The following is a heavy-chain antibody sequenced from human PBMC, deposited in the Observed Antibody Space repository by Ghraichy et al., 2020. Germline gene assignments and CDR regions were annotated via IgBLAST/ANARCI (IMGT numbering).Heavy chain of an antibody. CDR1: GFTFGDYA. CDR2: IRSKAYGGTT. V-gene: IGHV3-49*03. Sequence: GGSLRLSCAASGFTFGDYAMSWFRQAPGKGLEWVGFIRSKAYGGTTEYAASVKGRFTISRDDSKSIAYLQMNSLKTEDTDVYYCTRGRYFDWLINAFDIWGQGKRVNGSS. D-gene: IGHD3-9*01. J-gene: IGHJ3*02. CDR3: TRGRYFDWLINAFDI.